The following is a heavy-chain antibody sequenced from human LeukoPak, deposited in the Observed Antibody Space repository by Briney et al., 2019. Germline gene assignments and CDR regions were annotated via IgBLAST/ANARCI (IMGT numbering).Heavy chain of an antibody. Sequence: GESLRIYSQGSGYSFTYYRIGWVRPMPGKGLGWMGIIYSDDSDTRYSPSFQGQVTISADNSINTAYLQWSSLKSSDSAMYFCARPKEMATVTGFDHWGQGTLVTVSS. CDR3: ARPKEMATVTGFDH. J-gene: IGHJ4*02. D-gene: IGHD5-24*01. CDR1: GYSFTYYR. V-gene: IGHV5-51*01. CDR2: IYSDDSDT.